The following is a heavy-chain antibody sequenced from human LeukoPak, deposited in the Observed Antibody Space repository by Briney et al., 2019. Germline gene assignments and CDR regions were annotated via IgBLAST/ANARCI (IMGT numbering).Heavy chain of an antibody. J-gene: IGHJ4*02. CDR3: ARDFWGYDKSGDFYGGSDY. D-gene: IGHD3-22*01. V-gene: IGHV3-30*04. CDR2: ISLNGGKK. Sequence: PGGSLRLSCTASGFNFSNYAIHWVRQAPGKGLDWVAVISLNGGKKYFADSVKGRFTISRDNSKNTVYLQMNSLTPEDTAVYYWARDFWGYDKSGDFYGGSDYWGQGTLVTVSS. CDR1: GFNFSNYA.